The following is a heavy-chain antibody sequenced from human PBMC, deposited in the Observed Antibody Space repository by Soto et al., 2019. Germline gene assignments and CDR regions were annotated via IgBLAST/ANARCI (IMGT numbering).Heavy chain of an antibody. CDR1: GVTFSNYA. V-gene: IGHV3-23*01. CDR2: ISGSGGST. D-gene: IGHD6-19*01. J-gene: IGHJ4*02. Sequence: PGGFLRLSCAASGVTFSNYAVTWVRQAPGKGLEWVSTISGSGGSTYYADSVKGRFTISRDNSKNTLYLQMNSLRAEDTAVYYCVQTTGWPGFDFWGQGTLVTVSS. CDR3: VQTTGWPGFDF.